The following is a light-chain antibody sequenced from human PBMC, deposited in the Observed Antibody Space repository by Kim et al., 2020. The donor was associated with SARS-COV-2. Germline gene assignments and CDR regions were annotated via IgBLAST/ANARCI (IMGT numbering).Light chain of an antibody. CDR3: NSRDTSGNQV. J-gene: IGLJ3*02. V-gene: IGLV3-19*01. CDR2: GKN. Sequence: SSELTQDPAVSVALGQTVRITCQGDSLRSYYASWYQQKPGQAPVLVISGKNNRPSGIPDRFSGSSSGNTASLTITGAQAEDEADYYCNSRDTSGNQVFGG. CDR1: SLRSYY.